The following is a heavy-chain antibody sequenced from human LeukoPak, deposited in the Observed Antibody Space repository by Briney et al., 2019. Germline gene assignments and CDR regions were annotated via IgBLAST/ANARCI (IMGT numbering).Heavy chain of an antibody. CDR1: GYTFTGYY. V-gene: IGHV1-2*02. CDR3: QGERYSSRAHWDP. Sequence: ASVKVSCKASGYTFTGYYMHWVRQAPGQGLEWMGWINPNSGGTNYAQKFQGRVTMTRDTSISTAYMELSRLRSDDTAVYYCQGERYSSRAHWDPWGQGTLVTVSS. D-gene: IGHD6-13*01. CDR2: INPNSGGT. J-gene: IGHJ5*02.